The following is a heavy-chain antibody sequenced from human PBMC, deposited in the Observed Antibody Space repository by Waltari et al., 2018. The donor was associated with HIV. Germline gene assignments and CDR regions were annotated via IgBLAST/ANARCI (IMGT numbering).Heavy chain of an antibody. V-gene: IGHV3-30*18. D-gene: IGHD4-17*01. Sequence: QVQLVESGGGVVQPGRSLRLSCAASGFTFSTYGMHWARRAPGKGLEWVAVIWYDGSNKYYADSVKGRFTISRDNSKNTLYLQMNSLRAEDTAMYYCAKDRQVTTVTTPLYYYGMDVWGQGTTVTVSS. CDR1: GFTFSTYG. CDR2: IWYDGSNK. J-gene: IGHJ6*02. CDR3: AKDRQVTTVTTPLYYYGMDV.